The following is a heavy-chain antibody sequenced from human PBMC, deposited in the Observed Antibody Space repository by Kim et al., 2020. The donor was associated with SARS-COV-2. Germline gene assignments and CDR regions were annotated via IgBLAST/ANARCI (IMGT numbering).Heavy chain of an antibody. CDR3: ASVVTSSAYGWWVDP. CDR2: IYYSGST. V-gene: IGHV4-59*13. Sequence: SETLSLTCTVSGGSISSYYWSWIRQPPGKGLEWIGYIYYSGSTNYNPSLKTRVTISVDTSKNQFSLKLSSVTAADTAVYYCASVVTSSAYGWWVDPWGQGTLVTVSS. D-gene: IGHD5-12*01. CDR1: GGSISSYY. J-gene: IGHJ5*02.